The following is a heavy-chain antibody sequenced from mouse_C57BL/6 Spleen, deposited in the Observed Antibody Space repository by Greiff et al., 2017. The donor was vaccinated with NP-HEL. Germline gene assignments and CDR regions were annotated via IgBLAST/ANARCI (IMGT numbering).Heavy chain of an antibody. D-gene: IGHD1-1*01. CDR3: AREGSSSYAMDY. Sequence: QVQLQQSGAELVRPGTSVKVSCKASGYAFTNYLIAWVKQRPGQGLEWIGVINTGSGGTNYNEKFKGKATMTADKSSSTAYMQLSSLTSEDSAVYFCAREGSSSYAMDYWGQGTSVTVSS. J-gene: IGHJ4*01. CDR1: GYAFTNYL. CDR2: INTGSGGT. V-gene: IGHV1-54*01.